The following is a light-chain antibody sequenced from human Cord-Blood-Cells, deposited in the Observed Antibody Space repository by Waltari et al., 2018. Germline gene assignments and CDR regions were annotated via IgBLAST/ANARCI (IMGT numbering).Light chain of an antibody. J-gene: IGKJ3*01. V-gene: IGKV1-39*01. CDR1: QSISSY. CDR2: AAS. Sequence: DIQMTQSPSSLSASVGDRVTITCRASQSISSYLNWYQQKPGKAPKLLIYAASSLQSGVPSRFSGSGSRTDFALTISSLPPEDFATYYCQQSYSTPFTFGPGTKVDIK. CDR3: QQSYSTPFT.